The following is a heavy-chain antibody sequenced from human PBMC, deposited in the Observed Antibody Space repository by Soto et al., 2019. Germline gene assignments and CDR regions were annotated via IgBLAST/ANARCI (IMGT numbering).Heavy chain of an antibody. J-gene: IGHJ6*02. CDR1: GGTFSSYA. D-gene: IGHD2-2*01. V-gene: IGHV1-69*12. Sequence: QVQLVQSGAEVKKPGSSVKVSCKASGGTFSSYAISWVRQAPGQGLEWMGGIIPIFGTANYAQKFQGRVTITADEYTSTAYMELSSLRSEDTAVYYCARVGADIVLVPAASANYYYGMDVWGQGTTVTVSS. CDR2: IIPIFGTA. CDR3: ARVGADIVLVPAASANYYYGMDV.